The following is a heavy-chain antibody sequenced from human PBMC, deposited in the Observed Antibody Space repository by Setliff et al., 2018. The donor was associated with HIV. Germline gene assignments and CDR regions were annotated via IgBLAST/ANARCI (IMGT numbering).Heavy chain of an antibody. J-gene: IGHJ4*02. CDR3: ARAGMGALRSLFDY. V-gene: IGHV4-39*01. Sequence: ASETLSLTCTVSGGSISSRSYYWGWIRQPPGKGLEWIGYIYYYSGSTYYNPSLKSRVTISVDTSKNQFSLKLSSVTAADTAVYYCARAGMGALRSLFDYWGQGTLVTVSS. CDR2: IYYYSGST. D-gene: IGHD1-26*01. CDR1: GGSISSRSYY.